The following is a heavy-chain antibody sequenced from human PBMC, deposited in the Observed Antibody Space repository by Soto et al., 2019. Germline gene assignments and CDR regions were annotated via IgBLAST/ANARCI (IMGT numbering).Heavy chain of an antibody. J-gene: IGHJ4*02. CDR1: GLTFSSYA. CDR3: AKKVNSGPGSQYFDY. D-gene: IGHD3-10*01. V-gene: IGHV3-64*04. CDR2: ISSNGGST. Sequence: GGSLRLSCSASGLTFSSYAMHWVRQAPGKGLEYVSAISSNGGSTYYADSVKGGFTISRDNSKNMLFLQMNSLRAEDTAIYYCAKKVNSGPGSQYFDYWGQGTLVTVSS.